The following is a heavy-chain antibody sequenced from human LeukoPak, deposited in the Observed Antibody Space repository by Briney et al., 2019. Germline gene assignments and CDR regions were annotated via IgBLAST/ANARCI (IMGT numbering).Heavy chain of an antibody. V-gene: IGHV1-24*01. CDR3: ATHSSGYYYVNPLWQH. CDR2: FDPEDDET. Sequence: ASVKVSCKVSGYILTKLSMHWVRQAPGKGLEWMGGFDPEDDETIYAQKFQGRITMAEDTSTDTAYMELSSLRSEDTAVYYCATHSSGYYYVNPLWQHWGQGTLVTVSS. J-gene: IGHJ1*01. D-gene: IGHD3-22*01. CDR1: GYILTKLS.